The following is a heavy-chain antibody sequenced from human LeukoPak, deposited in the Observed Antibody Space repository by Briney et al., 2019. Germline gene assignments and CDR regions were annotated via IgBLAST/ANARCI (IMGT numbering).Heavy chain of an antibody. CDR1: GVSITTYY. CDR2: IYYTGST. V-gene: IGHV4-59*01. CDR3: ARGGNYWPQWWFDP. Sequence: SETLSLTCTVSGVSITTYYWSWIRQPPGKGLEWIGYIYYTGSTSYNPSLKSRVTMSLDASKNQFSLELNSVTPADTAVYYCARGGNYWPQWWFDPWGRGTLVSVSS. J-gene: IGHJ5*02. D-gene: IGHD1-26*01.